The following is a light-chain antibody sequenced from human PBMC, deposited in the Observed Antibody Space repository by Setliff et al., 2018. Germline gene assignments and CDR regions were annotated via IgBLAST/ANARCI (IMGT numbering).Light chain of an antibody. CDR3: SAYTSSSTYV. CDR1: SSDVGAYDL. J-gene: IGLJ1*01. CDR2: DVS. Sequence: LTQPASVSGSPGQSITIPCSGTSSDVGAYDLVSRYKQHPGKAPKLIISDVSNRPSGVSNRFSGSKSGNTASLTISGLQAEDEADYYCSAYTSSSTYVFGTGTKVTVL. V-gene: IGLV2-14*03.